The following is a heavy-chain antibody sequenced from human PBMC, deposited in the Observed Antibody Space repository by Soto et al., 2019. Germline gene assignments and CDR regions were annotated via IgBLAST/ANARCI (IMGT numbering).Heavy chain of an antibody. D-gene: IGHD2-15*01. CDR3: ARGLRTGNYGMDV. Sequence: VASVKVSCKASGGTFDNYAVSWGRQAPGQGLEWMGGIIPMFETVNYAQRLQGRLTIAADESTSTAYMELTSLTSADTAIYFCARGLRTGNYGMDVWGQGTTVTVSS. J-gene: IGHJ6*02. CDR2: IIPMFETV. V-gene: IGHV1-69*13. CDR1: GGTFDNYA.